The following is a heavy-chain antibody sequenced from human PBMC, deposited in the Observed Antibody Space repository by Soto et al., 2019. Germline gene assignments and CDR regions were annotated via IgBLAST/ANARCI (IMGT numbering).Heavy chain of an antibody. Sequence: EVQLVESGGGLVQPGGSLRLSCAASGFTFSSYWMSWVRQAPGKGLEWVANIKQDGSEKYYVDSVKGRFTISRDNAKNSLYLQMNSLRAEDTAVYYCARHVLRFLEWLYSTGDAFDIWGQGTMVTVSS. D-gene: IGHD3-3*01. V-gene: IGHV3-7*03. CDR1: GFTFSSYW. J-gene: IGHJ3*02. CDR3: ARHVLRFLEWLYSTGDAFDI. CDR2: IKQDGSEK.